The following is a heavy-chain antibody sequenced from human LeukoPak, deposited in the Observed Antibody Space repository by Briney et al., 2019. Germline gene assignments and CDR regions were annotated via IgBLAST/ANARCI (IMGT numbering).Heavy chain of an antibody. Sequence: SETLSLTCTVSGGSISSYYWSWIRQPPGKGLEWIGEINHSGSTNYNPSLKSRVTISVDTSKNQFSLKLSSVTAADTAVYYCARGRAYCSSTSCLLYYYGMDVWGQGTTVTVSS. CDR3: ARGRAYCSSTSCLLYYYGMDV. CDR1: GGSISSYY. J-gene: IGHJ6*02. V-gene: IGHV4-34*01. D-gene: IGHD2-2*01. CDR2: INHSGST.